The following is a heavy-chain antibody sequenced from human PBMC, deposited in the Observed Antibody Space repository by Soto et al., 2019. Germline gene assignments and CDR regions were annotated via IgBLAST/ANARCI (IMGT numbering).Heavy chain of an antibody. D-gene: IGHD5-18*01. CDR1: GFTFSRYA. J-gene: IGHJ6*02. Sequence: GGSLRLSCAGSGFTFSRYAMNWVRQAPGKGLEWVSIISSRGDRTSYAESVKGRFTISRDDSKNTLFLHMNSLGAEDTAVYYCAKETGYSYAFQPKALDVWGQGTTVTVSS. CDR3: AKETGYSYAFQPKALDV. CDR2: ISSRGDRT. V-gene: IGHV3-23*01.